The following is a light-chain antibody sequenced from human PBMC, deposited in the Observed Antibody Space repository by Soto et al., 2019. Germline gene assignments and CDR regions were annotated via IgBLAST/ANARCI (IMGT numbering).Light chain of an antibody. Sequence: IQVTQSPSSLSSSVGDRFTITCRASQSVSNYLHWYQQKPGKAPNLLIYDASTLQSGVPSRFSGSGSGTDFTLTISSLQREDFATYYCQQSYYNPTFGQGTNVDIK. CDR3: QQSYYNPT. V-gene: IGKV1-39*01. CDR2: DAS. CDR1: QSVSNY. J-gene: IGKJ1*01.